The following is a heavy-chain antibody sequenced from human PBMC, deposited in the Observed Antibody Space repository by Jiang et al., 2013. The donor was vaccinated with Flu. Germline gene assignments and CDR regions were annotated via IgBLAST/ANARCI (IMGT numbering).Heavy chain of an antibody. J-gene: IGHJ6*02. CDR1: GGSITSNIYY. CDR2: IYFSGFT. CDR3: ARETTGGSRHYYYGMDV. Sequence: GLVKPSETLSLTCTVSGGSITSNIYYWGWIRQPPGKGLEWIGSIYFSGFTYDNPSLKSRLTILVDTSKNQFSLKLSSVTAADTAVYYCARETTGGSRHYYYGMDVWGPGTTVTVS. D-gene: IGHD4-17*01. V-gene: IGHV4-39*07.